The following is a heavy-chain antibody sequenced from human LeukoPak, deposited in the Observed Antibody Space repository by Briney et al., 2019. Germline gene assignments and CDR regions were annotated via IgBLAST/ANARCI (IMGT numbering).Heavy chain of an antibody. Sequence: GGSLRLSCTASGFTFSSYGMSGVRQAPGEGLEWVSAISGSGGSTYYADSVKGRFTISRDNSKNTLYLQMNSLRAEDTAVYYCASGGYCSSTSCLYYFDYWGQGTLVTVSS. J-gene: IGHJ4*02. CDR2: ISGSGGST. V-gene: IGHV3-23*01. D-gene: IGHD2-2*01. CDR1: GFTFSSYG. CDR3: ASGGYCSSTSCLYYFDY.